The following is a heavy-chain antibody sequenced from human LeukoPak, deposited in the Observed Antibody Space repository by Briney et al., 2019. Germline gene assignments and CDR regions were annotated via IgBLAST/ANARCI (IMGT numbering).Heavy chain of an antibody. J-gene: IGHJ5*02. Sequence: GRSLRLSCAASGFTFSSYAMHWVRQAPGKGLEWVAVISYDGSNKYYADSVKGRFTISRDNSKNTLYLQMNSLKTEDTAVYYCTTDRGVGFSWFDPWGQGTLVTVSS. V-gene: IGHV3-30-3*01. CDR1: GFTFSSYA. CDR2: ISYDGSNK. CDR3: TTDRGVGFSWFDP. D-gene: IGHD3-10*01.